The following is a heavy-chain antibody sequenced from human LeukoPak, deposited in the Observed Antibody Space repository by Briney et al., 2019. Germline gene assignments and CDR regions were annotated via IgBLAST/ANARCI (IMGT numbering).Heavy chain of an antibody. Sequence: GESLKISCKGSGYSFTSYWIGWVRQMPGKGLEWMGIIYPGDSDTRYSPSFQGQVTISADKSISTAYLQWSSLKASDTAMYYCARLEAVESSGYSRYYYYYGMDVWGQGTTVTVSS. D-gene: IGHD3-22*01. J-gene: IGHJ6*02. CDR2: IYPGDSDT. CDR3: ARLEAVESSGYSRYYYYYGMDV. V-gene: IGHV5-51*01. CDR1: GYSFTSYW.